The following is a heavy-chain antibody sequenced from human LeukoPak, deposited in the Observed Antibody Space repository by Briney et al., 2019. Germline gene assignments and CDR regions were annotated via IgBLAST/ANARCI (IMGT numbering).Heavy chain of an antibody. Sequence: GASVTVSCTASGYIFSAYYIHWVRLAPGQGLEWMGRIDPHNGATDYGQKFQDRVTLTGDPSINIVYMELSRLTFDDTAIYYCAKDGVPAASGTGWFDPWGQGTLLTVSA. CDR2: IDPHNGAT. CDR3: AKDGVPAASGTGWFDP. D-gene: IGHD6-13*01. CDR1: GYIFSAYY. J-gene: IGHJ5*02. V-gene: IGHV1-2*06.